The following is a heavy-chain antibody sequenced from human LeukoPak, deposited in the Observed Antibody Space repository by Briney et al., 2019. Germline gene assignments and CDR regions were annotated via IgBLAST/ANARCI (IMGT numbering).Heavy chain of an antibody. D-gene: IGHD3-9*01. V-gene: IGHV3-23*01. CDR2: ISGSGGST. Sequence: PGGSLRLSCAASGFTFSSYAMSWVRQAPGEGLEWVSAISGSGGSTYYADSVKGRFTISRDNSKNTLYLQMNSLRAEDTAVYYCAKEANILTGYYLGEFDYWGQGTLVTVSS. CDR3: AKEANILTGYYLGEFDY. CDR1: GFTFSSYA. J-gene: IGHJ4*02.